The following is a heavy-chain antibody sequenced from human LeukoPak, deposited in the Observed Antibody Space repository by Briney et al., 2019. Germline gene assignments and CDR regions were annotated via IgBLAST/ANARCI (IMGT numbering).Heavy chain of an antibody. CDR1: GGSFSGYY. Sequence: PSETLSLTCAVYGGSFSGYYWSWIRQPPGKGLEWIGEINHSGSTNYNPSLKSRVTISVDTSKNQFSLKLSSVTAADTAVYYCARAGIAAAAARYFDLWGRGTLVTVSS. CDR2: INHSGST. V-gene: IGHV4-34*01. CDR3: ARAGIAAAAARYFDL. J-gene: IGHJ2*01. D-gene: IGHD6-13*01.